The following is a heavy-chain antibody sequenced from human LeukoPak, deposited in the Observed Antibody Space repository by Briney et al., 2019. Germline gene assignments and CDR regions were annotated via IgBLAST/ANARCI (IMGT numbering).Heavy chain of an antibody. D-gene: IGHD3-3*02. V-gene: IGHV3-66*01. CDR2: IYSGGST. CDR3: AXXXXXXXXXXXXXXXKPQISRHYYYGMDV. J-gene: IGHJ6*02. Sequence: GGSLRLSCAASGFIFSTHWMSWVRQAPGKGLEWVSVIYSGGSTYYADSVKGRFTISRDNSKNTLYLQMNSLRAEDTAVYYCAXXXXXXXXXXXXXXXKPQISRHYYYGMDVWGQGTTVTVSS. CDR1: GFIFSTHW.